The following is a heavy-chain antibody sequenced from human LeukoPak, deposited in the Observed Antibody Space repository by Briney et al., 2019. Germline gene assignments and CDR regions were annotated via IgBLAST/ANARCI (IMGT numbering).Heavy chain of an antibody. D-gene: IGHD3-10*01. Sequence: SETLSLTCAVYGWSFSGYYWSWIRQPPGKGLEWIGEINHSGSTNYNPSLKSRVTISVDTSKNQFSLKLSSVTAADTAVYYCARNVGYYYGSESYRDYWGQGTLVTVSS. CDR2: INHSGST. CDR3: ARNVGYYYGSESYRDY. CDR1: GWSFSGYY. J-gene: IGHJ4*02. V-gene: IGHV4-34*01.